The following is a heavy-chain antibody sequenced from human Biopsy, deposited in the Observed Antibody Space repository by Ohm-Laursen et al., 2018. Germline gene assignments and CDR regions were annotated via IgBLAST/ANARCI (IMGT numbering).Heavy chain of an antibody. CDR1: GGSISNNNYY. CDR3: ARDYDTSGYYYVS. J-gene: IGHJ5*02. CDR2: IFYRGST. V-gene: IGHV4-39*01. Sequence: SDTLSLTCTVSGGSISNNNYYWGWIRQPPGKGLEWIGSIFYRGSTDYKPSLKSRVNISVDTSKNQFSLELNSVTAADTAVYYCARDYDTSGYYYVSWGQGTLVTVSS. D-gene: IGHD3-22*01.